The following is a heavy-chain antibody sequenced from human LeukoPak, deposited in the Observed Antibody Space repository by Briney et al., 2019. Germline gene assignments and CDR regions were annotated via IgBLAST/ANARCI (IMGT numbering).Heavy chain of an antibody. J-gene: IGHJ4*02. D-gene: IGHD2-15*01. CDR2: IYTSGST. CDR3: ARVTSGGSLDS. CDR1: GGSISSGSYY. Sequence: SETLSLTCTVSGGSISSGSYYWSWIRQPAGKGLEWIGRIYTSGSTNYNPSLKSRVSISVDTSKNQFSLKLNSVTAADTAVYYCARVTSGGSLDSWGQGTLVTVSS. V-gene: IGHV4-61*02.